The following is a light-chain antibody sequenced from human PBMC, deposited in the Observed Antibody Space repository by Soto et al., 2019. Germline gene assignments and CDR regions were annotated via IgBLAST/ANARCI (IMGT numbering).Light chain of an antibody. CDR2: KAS. Sequence: DIQMTQSPSTLSASVGDRVTITCRASQSISSWLAWYQQKPGKAPKLLIYKASSLESGVPSRFSGRGSVKEFPLNISRLQADDCANYYRQHDNTYPLTFGGGTKVEIK. V-gene: IGKV1-5*03. J-gene: IGKJ4*01. CDR1: QSISSW. CDR3: QHDNTYPLT.